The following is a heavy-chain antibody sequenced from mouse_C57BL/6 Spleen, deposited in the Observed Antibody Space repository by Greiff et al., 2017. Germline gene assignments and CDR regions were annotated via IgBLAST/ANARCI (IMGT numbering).Heavy chain of an antibody. Sequence: VQLQESGAELARPGASVKLSCKASGYTFTSYGISWVKQRTGQGLEWIGEIYPRSGNTYYNEKFKGKATLTADKSSSTAYMELRSLTSEDSAVYFCARKGEGAMDYWGQGTSVTVSS. CDR3: ARKGEGAMDY. CDR2: IYPRSGNT. V-gene: IGHV1-81*01. J-gene: IGHJ4*01. CDR1: GYTFTSYG.